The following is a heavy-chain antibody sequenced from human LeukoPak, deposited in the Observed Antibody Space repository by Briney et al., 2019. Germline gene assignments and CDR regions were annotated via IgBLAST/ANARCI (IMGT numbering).Heavy chain of an antibody. D-gene: IGHD3-10*01. CDR3: AREGPMLRGVIGGKIDY. Sequence: GGSLRLSCVASGFTFSDYYMSWIRQAPGKGLEWVSYISRSGNTVYYADSVKGRFTISTDNATSSLYLQMNSLRAEDAAVYYCAREGPMLRGVIGGKIDYWGQGTLVTVSS. CDR1: GFTFSDYY. J-gene: IGHJ4*02. CDR2: ISRSGNTV. V-gene: IGHV3-11*01.